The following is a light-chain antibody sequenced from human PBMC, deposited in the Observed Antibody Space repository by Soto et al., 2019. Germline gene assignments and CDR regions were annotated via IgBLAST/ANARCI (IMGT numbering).Light chain of an antibody. CDR3: QQYKTYTPT. V-gene: IGKV1-5*01. Sequence: DIQMTQSPSTLSASVGDRVTITCRASQSISSWLAWYQQKPGKAPKLLIYDASSLESGVPSRFSGSGSGTEFTLTISSLQPDDFATYYCQQYKTYTPTFGQGTKVDI. CDR2: DAS. J-gene: IGKJ1*01. CDR1: QSISSW.